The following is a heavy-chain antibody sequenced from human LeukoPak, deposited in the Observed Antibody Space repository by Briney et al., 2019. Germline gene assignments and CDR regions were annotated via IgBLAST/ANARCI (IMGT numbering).Heavy chain of an antibody. CDR1: GFTFSSYA. D-gene: IGHD4-23*01. CDR2: ISSNGGST. V-gene: IGHV3-64*01. J-gene: IGHJ3*02. Sequence: GSLRLSCAASGFTFSSYAMHWVRQAPGKGLEYVSAISSNGGSTYYANSVEGRFTISRDNSKNTLYLQMGSLRAEDMAVYYCARTTVVTLDAFDIWGQGTMVTVSS. CDR3: ARTTVVTLDAFDI.